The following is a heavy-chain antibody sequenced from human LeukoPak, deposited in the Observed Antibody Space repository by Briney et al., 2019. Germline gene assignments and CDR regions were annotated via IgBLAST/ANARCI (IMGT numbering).Heavy chain of an antibody. CDR2: INTNSGGT. CDR1: GYTFTVYY. Sequence: GASVKVSCKVSGYTFTVYYMHRVRQAPGPGLEWMGWINTNSGGTNYAQKFQGRVTMTRDTSISTAYMELSRLTSDDTAVYYCARGGTEHGFDYWGQGTLVTVSS. D-gene: IGHD1-26*01. V-gene: IGHV1-2*02. J-gene: IGHJ4*02. CDR3: ARGGTEHGFDY.